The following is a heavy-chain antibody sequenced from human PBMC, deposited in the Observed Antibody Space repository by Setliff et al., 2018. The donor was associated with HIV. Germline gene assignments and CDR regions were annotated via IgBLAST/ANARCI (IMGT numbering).Heavy chain of an antibody. J-gene: IGHJ3*02. D-gene: IGHD4-17*01. CDR3: ARDYGDYVFAFDI. CDR2: IYYSGTT. Sequence: TLSLTCTVSGGTISSSDYYWGWIRQPPGKGLEWIGSIYYSGTTYYNPSLKSRVTISVDTSKNQFSLKLSSVTAADTAVYYCARDYGDYVFAFDIWGQGTMVTVSS. V-gene: IGHV4-39*02. CDR1: GGTISSSDYY.